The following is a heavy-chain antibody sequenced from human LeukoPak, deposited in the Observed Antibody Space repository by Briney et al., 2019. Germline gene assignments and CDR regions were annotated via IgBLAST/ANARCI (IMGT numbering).Heavy chain of an antibody. CDR2: ISASGGST. CDR3: AKERGIYSGYDYFDY. D-gene: IGHD5-12*01. Sequence: GGSLRLSCAASGFSFSTYAMSWVRQAPGKGLEWVTAISASGGSTYYADSVKGRFTISRDNSKNTLYPQMNSLRAEDTALYYCAKERGIYSGYDYFDYWGQGTLVTVSS. CDR1: GFSFSTYA. V-gene: IGHV3-23*01. J-gene: IGHJ4*02.